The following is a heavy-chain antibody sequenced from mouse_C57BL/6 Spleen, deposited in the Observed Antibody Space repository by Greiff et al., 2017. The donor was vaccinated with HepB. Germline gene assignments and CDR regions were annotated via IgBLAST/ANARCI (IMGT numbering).Heavy chain of an antibody. CDR3: ARGEGGNSRDAMDY. CDR1: GFTFSSYA. CDR2: ISDGGSYT. Sequence: DVKLVESGGGLVKPGGSLKLSCAASGFTFSSYAMSWVRQTPEKRLEWVATISDGGSYTYYPDNVKGRFTISRDNAKNNRYLQMSHLKSEDTAVYYYARGEGGNSRDAMDYWGQGTSVTVSS. J-gene: IGHJ4*01. V-gene: IGHV5-4*03. D-gene: IGHD2-1*01.